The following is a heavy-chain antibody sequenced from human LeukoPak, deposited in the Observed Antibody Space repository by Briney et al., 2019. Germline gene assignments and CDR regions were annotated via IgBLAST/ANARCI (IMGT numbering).Heavy chain of an antibody. J-gene: IGHJ5*02. V-gene: IGHV5-51*01. CDR1: GYSLTSYW. CDR2: IYPGDSDT. Sequence: GESLKIPCKGSGYSLTSYWIGWVRQMPGKGLEWMGIIYPGDSDTRYSPSFQGQVTISADKSISTAYLQWSSLKASDTAMYYCARIIAAAGPYNWFDPWGQGTLVTVSS. CDR3: ARIIAAAGPYNWFDP. D-gene: IGHD6-13*01.